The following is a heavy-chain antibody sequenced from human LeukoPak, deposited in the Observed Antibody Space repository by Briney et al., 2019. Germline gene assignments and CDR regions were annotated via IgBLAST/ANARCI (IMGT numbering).Heavy chain of an antibody. CDR1: GFTFSSYA. CDR2: ISGSGGST. J-gene: IGHJ4*02. D-gene: IGHD3-22*01. CDR3: AKDRTMIVVVIPYFDY. Sequence: PGGSLRLSCAASGFTFSSYAMSWVRQAPGKGLEWVSAISGSGGSTYYADSVKGRFTISRDNSKNTLYLQMNSLRAEDTAVYYCAKDRTMIVVVIPYFDYWGQGTLVTVSS. V-gene: IGHV3-23*01.